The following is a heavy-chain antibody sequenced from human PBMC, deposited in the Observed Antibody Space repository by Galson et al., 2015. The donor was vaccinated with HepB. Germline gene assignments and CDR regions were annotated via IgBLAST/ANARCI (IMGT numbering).Heavy chain of an antibody. V-gene: IGHV3-23*01. CDR3: AKESFRGVITDY. J-gene: IGHJ4*02. Sequence: SLRLSCAGSGFTFSSYAMSWVRQAPGKGLEWVSAITGGGGSTYYADSVKDRFTISRENSKSTMYLQMNSLRAEDTAIYYCAKESFRGVITDYWGQGIVVTVSS. D-gene: IGHD3-10*01. CDR1: GFTFSSYA. CDR2: ITGGGGST.